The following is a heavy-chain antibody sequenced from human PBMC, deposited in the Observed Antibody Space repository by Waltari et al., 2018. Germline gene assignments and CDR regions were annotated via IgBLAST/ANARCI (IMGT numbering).Heavy chain of an antibody. CDR1: GYTLTELS. D-gene: IGHD2-21*02. CDR3: ATELEGAQGVVVTAIGFDY. CDR2: FDPEDGET. V-gene: IGHV1-24*01. J-gene: IGHJ4*02. Sequence: QVQLVQSGAEVKKPGASVKVSCKVSGYTLTELSMHWVRQAPGKGLEWMGGFDPEDGETTYAQKFQGRVTMTEDTSTDTAYMELSSLRSEDTAVYYCATELEGAQGVVVTAIGFDYWGQGTLVTVSS.